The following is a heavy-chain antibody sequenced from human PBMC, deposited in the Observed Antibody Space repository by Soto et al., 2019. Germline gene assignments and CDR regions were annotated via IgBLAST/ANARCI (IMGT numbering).Heavy chain of an antibody. CDR3: ARVHHPPRITGTTERDY. J-gene: IGHJ4*02. V-gene: IGHV1-69*02. D-gene: IGHD1-20*01. Sequence: QVQLVQSGAEVKKPGSSVKVSCKASGGTFSSYTISWVRQAPGQGLEWMGRIIPILGIANYAQKFQGRVTITADKSTSTAYMELSSLRSEDTAVYYCARVHHPPRITGTTERDYWGQGTLVTVSS. CDR1: GGTFSSYT. CDR2: IIPILGIA.